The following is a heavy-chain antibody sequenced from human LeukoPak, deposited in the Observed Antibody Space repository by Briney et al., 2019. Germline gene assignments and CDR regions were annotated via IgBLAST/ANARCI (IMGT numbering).Heavy chain of an antibody. J-gene: IGHJ6*04. V-gene: IGHV3-30*01. CDR2: ISYDGSNK. CDR1: GFTFSSYA. Sequence: GGSLRLSCAASGFTFSSYAIHWGRQAPGKGLEWMAVISYDGSNKYYADSVKGGFTISRDNAKNSLYLQMNSLTAEDTAVYYCAELGITMIGGVWGKGTTVTISS. CDR3: AELGITMIGGV. D-gene: IGHD3-10*02.